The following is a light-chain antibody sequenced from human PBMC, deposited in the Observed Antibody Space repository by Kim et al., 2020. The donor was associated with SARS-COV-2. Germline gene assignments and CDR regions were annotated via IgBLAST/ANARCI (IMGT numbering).Light chain of an antibody. V-gene: IGLV3-21*01. CDR2: YDS. CDR1: NIGSKS. CDR3: QVWDSSSDHVV. Sequence: YELTQPPSVSVAQGKTARITCGGNNIGSKSVHWYQQKPGQAPVLVIYYDSDRPSGIPERFSGSNSGNTATLTISRVEAGDEADYYCQVWDSSSDHVVFGGGTQLTVL. J-gene: IGLJ2*01.